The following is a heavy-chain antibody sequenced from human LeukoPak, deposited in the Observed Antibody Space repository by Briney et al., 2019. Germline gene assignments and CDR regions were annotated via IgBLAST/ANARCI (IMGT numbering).Heavy chain of an antibody. V-gene: IGHV3-23*01. CDR3: AKVADSSSWYGGGFDY. D-gene: IGHD6-13*01. Sequence: PGGSLRLSCAASGFTFSSYAMSWVRQAPGKGLEWVSAISGSGGSTYYADSVKGRFTISRDNSKNTLYLQMNSLRAEDTAVYYCAKVADSSSWYGGGFDYWGQGTLVTVSS. CDR1: GFTFSSYA. CDR2: ISGSGGST. J-gene: IGHJ4*02.